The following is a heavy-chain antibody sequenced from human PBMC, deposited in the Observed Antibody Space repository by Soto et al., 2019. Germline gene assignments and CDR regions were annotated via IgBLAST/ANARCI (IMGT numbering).Heavy chain of an antibody. J-gene: IGHJ2*01. CDR3: ARKYQNRGYYFQSDWYFAL. D-gene: IGHD3-22*01. Sequence: QVQLVQSGAEVKKPGSSVKVSCKASGGTLSSYIISWVRQAPGQGLEWMGRIIPVLDITNYTQKCQGRVTTTAGKSTIATYMQLRSLRSEATAVYYGARKYQNRGYYFQSDWYFALWGRGTLVRVSS. CDR1: GGTLSSYI. CDR2: IIPVLDIT. V-gene: IGHV1-69*02.